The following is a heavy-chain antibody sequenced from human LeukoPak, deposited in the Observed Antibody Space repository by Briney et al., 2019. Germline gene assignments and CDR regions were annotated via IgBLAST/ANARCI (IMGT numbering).Heavy chain of an antibody. CDR2: TNSDGSSI. Sequence: GGSLRLSCAASGFTFSIYSMNWLRQAPGKGLVWVSRTNSDGSSISYADSVKGRFTISRDNAKNTLYLQIDSLRVEDTAVYYCAREYQVTARFDPWGQGTLVTVSS. D-gene: IGHD5-18*01. J-gene: IGHJ5*02. V-gene: IGHV3-74*01. CDR3: AREYQVTARFDP. CDR1: GFTFSIYS.